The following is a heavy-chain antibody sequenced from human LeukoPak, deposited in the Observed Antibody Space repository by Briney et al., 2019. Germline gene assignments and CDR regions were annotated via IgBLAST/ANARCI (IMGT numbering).Heavy chain of an antibody. CDR3: ASPRYSYGVPTDY. Sequence: GGSLRLSCAASGFTFSSYWMHGVRQAPGKGLVWVSRINGDGSSTSYADSVKGRFTISRDNAKNTLYLQMNSLRAEDTAVYYCASPRYSYGVPTDYWGQGTLVTVSS. J-gene: IGHJ4*02. V-gene: IGHV3-74*01. CDR1: GFTFSSYW. D-gene: IGHD5-24*01. CDR2: INGDGSST.